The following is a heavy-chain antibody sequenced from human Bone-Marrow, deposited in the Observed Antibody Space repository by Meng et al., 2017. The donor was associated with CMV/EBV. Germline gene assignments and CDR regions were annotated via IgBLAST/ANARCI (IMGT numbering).Heavy chain of an antibody. CDR3: SREGAPYYYDSSGHIDY. J-gene: IGHJ4*02. Sequence: GESLKISCAASGFTFSSYSMNWVRQAPGKGLEWVSSISSSSSYIYYADSVKGRFTISRDNAKNSPYLQMNSLRAEDTAVYYCSREGAPYYYDSSGHIDYWGQGTLVTVSS. V-gene: IGHV3-21*01. CDR1: GFTFSSYS. D-gene: IGHD3-22*01. CDR2: ISSSSSYI.